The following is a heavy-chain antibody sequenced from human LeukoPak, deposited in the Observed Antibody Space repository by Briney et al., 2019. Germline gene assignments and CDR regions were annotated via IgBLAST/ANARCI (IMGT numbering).Heavy chain of an antibody. D-gene: IGHD3-10*01. CDR2: ISAYNGNT. CDR3: ADGSGSYYYGMDV. Sequence: ASVKVSCKASGYTFTSYGISWVRQAPGQGLEWMGWISAYNGNTNYAQKLQGRVTITRDTSASTAYMELSSLRSEDTAVYYCADGSGSYYYGMDVWGQGTTVTVSS. CDR1: GYTFTSYG. V-gene: IGHV1-18*01. J-gene: IGHJ6*02.